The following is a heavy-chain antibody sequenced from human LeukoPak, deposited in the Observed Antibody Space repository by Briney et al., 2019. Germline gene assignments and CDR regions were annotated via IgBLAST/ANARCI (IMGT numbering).Heavy chain of an antibody. J-gene: IGHJ5*02. CDR2: IYYSGST. D-gene: IGHD1-14*01. Sequence: SETLSLTCTVSGGSISSYYWSWIRQPPGKGLEWIGCIYYSGSTNYNPSLKSRVTISVDTSKNQFSLKLSSVTAVDTAVYYCARHVTPDYNWFDPWGQGTLVTVSS. CDR1: GGSISSYY. CDR3: ARHVTPDYNWFDP. V-gene: IGHV4-59*08.